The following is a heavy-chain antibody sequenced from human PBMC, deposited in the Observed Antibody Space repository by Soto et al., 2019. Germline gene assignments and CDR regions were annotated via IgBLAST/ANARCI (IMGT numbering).Heavy chain of an antibody. J-gene: IGHJ3*01. Sequence: PGGSLRLSCAASGFTFSSYWMHWVRQAPGKGLVWVSRIDSDGSSITYADPVKDRFTSSRDNAENTLYLQMNSLRAEDTGVYYCARDGGSGPRGAFDVWGLGTMVTVSS. D-gene: IGHD6-25*01. CDR3: ARDGGSGPRGAFDV. V-gene: IGHV3-74*01. CDR1: GFTFSSYW. CDR2: IDSDGSSI.